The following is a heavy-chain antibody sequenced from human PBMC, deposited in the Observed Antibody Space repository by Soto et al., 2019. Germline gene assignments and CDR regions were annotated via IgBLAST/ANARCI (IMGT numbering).Heavy chain of an antibody. CDR2: IYYSGST. J-gene: IGHJ5*02. Sequence: LSLTCTVSGGSISSGDYYWSWIRQPPGKGLEWIGYIYYSGSTYYNPSLKSRVTISVDTSKNQFSLKLSSVTAADTAVYYCARDIVVTNWFDPWGQGTLVTVSS. D-gene: IGHD2-15*01. CDR3: ARDIVVTNWFDP. V-gene: IGHV4-30-4*01. CDR1: GGSISSGDYY.